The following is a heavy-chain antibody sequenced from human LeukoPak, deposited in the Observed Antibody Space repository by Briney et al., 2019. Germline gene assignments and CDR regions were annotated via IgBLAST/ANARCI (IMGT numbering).Heavy chain of an antibody. CDR3: AREGSMLANFDY. CDR1: GGTFSSYA. CDR2: IIPIFGTA. Sequence: ASVKVSCKASGGTFSSYAISWVRQAPGQGLEWMGGIIPIFGTANYAQKFQGRVTITADKSTSTAYMELSSLRSEDTAVYYCAREGSMLANFDYWGQGTLVTVSS. J-gene: IGHJ4*02. D-gene: IGHD3-10*02. V-gene: IGHV1-69*06.